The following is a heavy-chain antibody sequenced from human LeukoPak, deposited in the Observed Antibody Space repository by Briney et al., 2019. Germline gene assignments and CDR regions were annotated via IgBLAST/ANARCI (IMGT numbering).Heavy chain of an antibody. D-gene: IGHD1-26*01. CDR3: ARGSGSYLFDY. V-gene: IGHV4-61*01. Sequence: SETLSLTCTVSGGSISSSSYYWSWIRQPPGKGLEWIGYIYYSGSTNYNPSLKSRVTISVDTSKNQFSLKLSSVTAADTAVYYCARGSGSYLFDYWGQGTLVTVSS. J-gene: IGHJ4*02. CDR1: GGSISSSSYY. CDR2: IYYSGST.